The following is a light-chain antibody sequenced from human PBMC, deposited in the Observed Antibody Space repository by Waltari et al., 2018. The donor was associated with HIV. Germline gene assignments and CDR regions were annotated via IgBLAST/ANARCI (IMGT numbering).Light chain of an antibody. CDR1: QTVTGY. V-gene: IGKV1-39*01. J-gene: IGKJ2*01. CDR2: GAS. CDR3: QQSYSIPYT. Sequence: DIQMTQSPSSLSASVGDRVNLTCRASQTVTGYLNWYQQKPGRAPNLLIYGASTLQSGVPSRFSGSGAVTDYTLTSSSLQPEDFATYFCQQSYSIPYTFGLGTKLEIK.